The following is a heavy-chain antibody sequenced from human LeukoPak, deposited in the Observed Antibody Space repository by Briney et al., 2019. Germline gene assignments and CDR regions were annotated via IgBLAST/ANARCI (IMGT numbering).Heavy chain of an antibody. D-gene: IGHD2-15*01. Sequence: SETLSLTCTVSGGSISSYYWSWIRQPPGKGLEWIGYIYYSGSAYYNPSLKSRVTISVDTSKNQFSLKLSSVTAADTAVYYCARDSDIPDDAFDIWGQGTMVTVSS. CDR3: ARDSDIPDDAFDI. CDR2: IYYSGSA. V-gene: IGHV4-59*12. J-gene: IGHJ3*02. CDR1: GGSISSYY.